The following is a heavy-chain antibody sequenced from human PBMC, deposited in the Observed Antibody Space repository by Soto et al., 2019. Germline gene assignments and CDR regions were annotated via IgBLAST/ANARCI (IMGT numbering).Heavy chain of an antibody. CDR1: GGSISSYY. D-gene: IGHD3-9*01. V-gene: IGHV4-59*08. CDR3: ARHSPDFDWLSQFDY. Sequence: QVQLQESGPGLVKPSETLSLTCTVSGGSISSYYWSWIRQTPGKGLEWIGYIFYFGSTNYNPSLRSRATLSIDTSKNQLSLKLSSVTAADTAVYYCARHSPDFDWLSQFDYWGQGTLVTVSS. CDR2: IFYFGST. J-gene: IGHJ4*02.